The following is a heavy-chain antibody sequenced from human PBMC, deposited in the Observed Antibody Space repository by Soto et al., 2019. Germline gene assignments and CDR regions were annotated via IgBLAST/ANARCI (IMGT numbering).Heavy chain of an antibody. D-gene: IGHD1-26*01. J-gene: IGHJ3*02. CDR2: ISYTGSA. V-gene: IGHV4-31*03. Sequence: PSEALSLPCTFSGGSMSSNNYFWSWIRQHPGKGLEWIGYISYTGSAYYSPSLESRVTISVDTSKNQFSLRLNSVTAADTAMYYCAREVVSPATSDAFDIWGQGTMVTVSS. CDR3: AREVVSPATSDAFDI. CDR1: GGSMSSNNYF.